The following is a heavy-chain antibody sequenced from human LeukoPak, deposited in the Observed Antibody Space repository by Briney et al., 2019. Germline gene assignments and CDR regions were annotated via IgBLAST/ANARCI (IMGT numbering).Heavy chain of an antibody. Sequence: GASVKVSCKASGYTFTDYYMHWVRQAPGQGLEWMGRINPNSGGTDYAQKFKGRVTVTWDTSIGTVYMDLSRLTADDTAVYFCAREYCSGGKCYQPFDYWGQGTLITVSS. CDR3: AREYCSGGKCYQPFDY. CDR1: GYTFTDYY. V-gene: IGHV1-2*06. D-gene: IGHD2-15*01. J-gene: IGHJ4*02. CDR2: INPNSGGT.